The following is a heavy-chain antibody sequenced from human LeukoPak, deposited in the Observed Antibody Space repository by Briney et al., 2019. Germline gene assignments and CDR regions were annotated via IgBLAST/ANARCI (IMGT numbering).Heavy chain of an antibody. V-gene: IGHV3-30*18. CDR1: GFTFSSYG. D-gene: IGHD3-22*01. CDR3: AKDPAYYYDSSGYFPY. CDR2: ISYDGSNK. J-gene: IGHJ4*02. Sequence: GGSLRLSCAASGFTFSSYGMHWVRQAPGKGLEWVAVISYDGSNKYYADSVKGRFTISRDNSKNTLYLQMNSLRAEDTAVYYCAKDPAYYYDSSGYFPYWGQGTLVTVSS.